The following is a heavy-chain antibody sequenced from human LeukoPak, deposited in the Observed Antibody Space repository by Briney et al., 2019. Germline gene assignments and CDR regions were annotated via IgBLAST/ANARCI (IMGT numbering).Heavy chain of an antibody. CDR2: ISYDGSNK. J-gene: IGHJ5*02. D-gene: IGHD1-26*01. V-gene: IGHV3-30*18. Sequence: PGGSLRLSCAASVFTFSKYGMHWVRQAPGKGLEWVAVISYDGSNKYYADSVKGRFTISRDNSKNTLYLQMNSLRAEDTAVYYCAKDSGGIGARFDPWGQGTLVTVSS. CDR1: VFTFSKYG. CDR3: AKDSGGIGARFDP.